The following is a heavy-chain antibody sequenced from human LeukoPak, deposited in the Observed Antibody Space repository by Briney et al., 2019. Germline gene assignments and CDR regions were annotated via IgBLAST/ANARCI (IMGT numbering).Heavy chain of an antibody. V-gene: IGHV4-59*01. J-gene: IGHJ4*02. CDR3: TTGGGYLTDY. CDR2: THYSGST. D-gene: IGHD3-16*01. CDR1: GGSMSSYY. Sequence: PSETLSLTCTVSGGSMSSYYWSWFRQPPGKGLEWIGYTHYSGSTNYNPSLKGRVSISADTSRSQFSLKLTSVTAADTAVYYCTTGGGYLTDYWGQGTLVTVSS.